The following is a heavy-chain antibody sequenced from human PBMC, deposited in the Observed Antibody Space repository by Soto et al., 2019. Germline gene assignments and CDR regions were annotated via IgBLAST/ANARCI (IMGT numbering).Heavy chain of an antibody. CDR2: INHSGST. D-gene: IGHD3-10*01. CDR1: GGSFSGYY. J-gene: IGHJ5*02. CDR3: ARGERFGELPRFDP. Sequence: PSETLSLTCAVYGGSFSGYYSSWIRQPPGEGLEWIGEINHSGSTNYNPSLKGRVTISVDTSKNQFSLKLSSVTAADTAVYYCARGERFGELPRFDPWGQGTLVTVSS. V-gene: IGHV4-34*01.